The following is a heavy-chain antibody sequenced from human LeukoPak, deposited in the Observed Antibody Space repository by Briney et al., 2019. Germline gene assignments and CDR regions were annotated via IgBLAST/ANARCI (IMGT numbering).Heavy chain of an antibody. CDR1: GFIFSDFD. Sequence: GSLRLSRAASGFIFSDFDMSWVRQAPGKGLGWVSAISHSGRSTYYADSVKGRFTISRDNSKNTLYLEMNSLRADDTAIYYRAKAVAVALDYWGQGTLVTVSS. CDR3: AKAVAVALDY. J-gene: IGHJ4*02. D-gene: IGHD6-19*01. CDR2: ISHSGRST. V-gene: IGHV3-23*01.